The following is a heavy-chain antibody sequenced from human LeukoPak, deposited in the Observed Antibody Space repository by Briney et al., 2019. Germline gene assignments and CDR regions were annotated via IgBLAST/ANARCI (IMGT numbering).Heavy chain of an antibody. Sequence: GGSLRLSCTVSGFTFSDYEMNWVRQAPGKGLEWVSNIGSSGRTIFYADSVKGRFTISRDNAKNSLYLQMNSLRVEDTAVYYCARRRDYWGQGTLVTVSS. V-gene: IGHV3-48*03. CDR3: ARRRDY. CDR1: GFTFSDYE. CDR2: IGSSGRTI. J-gene: IGHJ4*02.